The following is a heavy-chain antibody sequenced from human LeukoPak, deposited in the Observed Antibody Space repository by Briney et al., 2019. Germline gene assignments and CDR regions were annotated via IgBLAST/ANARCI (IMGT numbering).Heavy chain of an antibody. J-gene: IGHJ4*02. CDR1: GFTFSSYG. CDR2: ISGSGGST. CDR3: ARDITTYDY. Sequence: GGSLRLSCAASGFTFSSYGMSWVRQAPGKGLEWVSAISGSGGSTYYADSVKGRFTISRDNAKNSLYLQMNSLRAEDTAVYYCARDITTYDYWGQGTLVTVSS. V-gene: IGHV3-23*01. D-gene: IGHD3-22*01.